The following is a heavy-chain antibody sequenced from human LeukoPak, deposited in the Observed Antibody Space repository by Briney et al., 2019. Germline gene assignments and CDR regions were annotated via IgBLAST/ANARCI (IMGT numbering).Heavy chain of an antibody. CDR3: ARDGGGRLEYFFDY. CDR1: GYSISSPYY. D-gene: IGHD3-3*01. CDR2: MYHSGNT. Sequence: SETLSLTCTVSGYSISSPYYWGWIRQPPGKGLEWIGSMYHSGNTYYNPSLKSRVTISVDTSKNQFSLKLNSVTAADTAVYFCARDGGGRLEYFFDYWGQGTLVTVSS. J-gene: IGHJ4*02. V-gene: IGHV4-38-2*02.